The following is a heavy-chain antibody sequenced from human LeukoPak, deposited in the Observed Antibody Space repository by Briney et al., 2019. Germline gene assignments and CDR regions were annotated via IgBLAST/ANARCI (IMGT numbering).Heavy chain of an antibody. D-gene: IGHD2-2*01. J-gene: IGHJ4*02. V-gene: IGHV3-15*01. CDR2: IKSKTDGGTT. CDR3: TTHRRSSTSCYFDY. Sequence: GGSLRLSCAASGFTFSNAWMSWVRQAPGKGLEWVGRIKSKTDGGTTDYAAPVKGRFTISRDDSKNTLYLQMNSLKTEDTAVYYCTTHRRSSTSCYFDYWGQGTLVTVSS. CDR1: GFTFSNAW.